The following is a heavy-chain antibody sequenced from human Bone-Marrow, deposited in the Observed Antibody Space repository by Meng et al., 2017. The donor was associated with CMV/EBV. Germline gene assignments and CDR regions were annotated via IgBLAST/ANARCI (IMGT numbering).Heavy chain of an antibody. J-gene: IGHJ4*02. V-gene: IGHV3-NL1*01. Sequence: GGSLRLSCAASGFTFSSYGMHWVRQAPGKGLEWVSVIYSGGSTYYADSVKGRFTISRDNSKNTLYLQMNSLRAEDTAVYYCARDGLGHYGGNSGFDYWGQGTLVTVSS. CDR1: GFTFSSYG. CDR3: ARDGLGHYGGNSGFDY. CDR2: IYSGGST. D-gene: IGHD4-23*01.